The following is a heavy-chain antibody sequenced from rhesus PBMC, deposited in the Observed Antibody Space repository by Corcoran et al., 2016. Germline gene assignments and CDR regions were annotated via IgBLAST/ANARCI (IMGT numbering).Heavy chain of an antibody. J-gene: IGHJ4*01. CDR1: AGPLTHND. D-gene: IGHD5-30*01. CDR2: IYGSGGNT. CDR3: ARSYGCRGYSGYTLGAY. V-gene: IGHV4-160*01. Sequence: QVQLQESGPGLVKPSEPLSLTCALSAGPLTHNDWSWIRQPPGKGLEWIGGIYGSGGNTEYNPSLKSRVTSSKDTSKNQFSLRLSSVTAADTAVYYCARSYGCRGYSGYTLGAYWGQGVLVTVSS.